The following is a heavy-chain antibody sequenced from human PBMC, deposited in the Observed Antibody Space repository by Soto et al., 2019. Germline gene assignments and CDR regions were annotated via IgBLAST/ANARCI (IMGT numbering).Heavy chain of an antibody. D-gene: IGHD5-18*01. J-gene: IGHJ4*02. Sequence: SETLSLTCAVYGGSFSGYYWSWIRQPPGKGLEWIGYIYYSGSTYYNPSLKSRVTISVDTSKNQFSLKLSSVTAADTAVYYCARGRYSYGLFDYWGQGTLVTVSS. V-gene: IGHV4-30-4*01. CDR1: GGSFSGYY. CDR2: IYYSGST. CDR3: ARGRYSYGLFDY.